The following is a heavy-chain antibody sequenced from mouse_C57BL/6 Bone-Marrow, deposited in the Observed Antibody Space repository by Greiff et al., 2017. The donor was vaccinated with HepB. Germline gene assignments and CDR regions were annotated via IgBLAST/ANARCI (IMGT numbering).Heavy chain of an antibody. CDR2: IDPENGDT. CDR1: GFNIKDDY. J-gene: IGHJ3*01. D-gene: IGHD3-2*02. CDR3: TQTAQALFAY. Sequence: EVHLVESGAELVRPGASVKLSCTASGFNIKDDYMHWVKQRPEQGLEWIGWIDPENGDTEYASKFQGKATITADTSSNTAYLQLSSLTSEDTAVYYCTQTAQALFAYWGQGTLVTVSA. V-gene: IGHV14-4*01.